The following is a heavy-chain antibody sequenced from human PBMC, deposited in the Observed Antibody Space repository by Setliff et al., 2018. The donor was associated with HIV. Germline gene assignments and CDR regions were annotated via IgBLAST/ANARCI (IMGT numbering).Heavy chain of an antibody. CDR3: VRVTADRTNYYYYMDV. CDR1: GYTLTSYA. J-gene: IGHJ6*03. Sequence: ASVKVSCKAPGYTLTSYAITWVRQAPGQGLEWVGWIDADNGNTNYAQKFRGRVTMTTDTSTNTAYMEVRSLTSDDTAVYYCVRVTADRTNYYYYMDVWDKGTTVTVSS. D-gene: IGHD4-17*01. V-gene: IGHV1-18*01. CDR2: IDADNGNT.